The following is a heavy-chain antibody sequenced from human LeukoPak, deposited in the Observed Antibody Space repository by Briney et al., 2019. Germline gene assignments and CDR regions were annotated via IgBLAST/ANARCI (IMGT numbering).Heavy chain of an antibody. D-gene: IGHD6-13*01. Sequence: SETLSLTCTVAGGSISGGSYYWSWIRQPAGKGLEWIGRIYTSGSTNYNPSLKSRVTISVDTSKNQFSLKLSSVTAADTAVYYCARVIAAAGTRWFDPWGQGTLVTVSS. V-gene: IGHV4-61*02. CDR1: GGSISGGSYY. CDR3: ARVIAAAGTRWFDP. CDR2: IYTSGST. J-gene: IGHJ5*02.